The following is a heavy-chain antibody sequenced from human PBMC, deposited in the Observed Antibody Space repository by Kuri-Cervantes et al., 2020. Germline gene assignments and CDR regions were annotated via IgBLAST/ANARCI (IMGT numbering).Heavy chain of an antibody. CDR2: IYYSGNT. D-gene: IGHD2-15*01. J-gene: IGHJ3*02. CDR1: GGSFSGYY. CDR3: AIPDMLHCSGGSCYTESFDI. Sequence: GSLRLSCAVYGGSFSGYYWSWIRQPPGKGLEWIGYIYYSGNTNYNPSLKSRVTISVDTSKNQFSLKLSSVTAADTAVYYCAIPDMLHCSGGSCYTESFDIWGQGTMVTVSS. V-gene: IGHV4-59*01.